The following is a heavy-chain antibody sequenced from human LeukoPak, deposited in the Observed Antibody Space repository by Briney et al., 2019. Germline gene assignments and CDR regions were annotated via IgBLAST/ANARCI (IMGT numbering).Heavy chain of an antibody. CDR3: AKDVSATVAGYFDY. CDR1: GFTFDDYA. D-gene: IGHD6-19*01. CDR2: ISWNSGSI. Sequence: GRSLRLSCAASGFTFDDYAMHWVRQAPGKGLEWVPGISWNSGSIGYADSVKGRFTISRDNAKNSLYLQMNSLRAEDMALYYCAKDVSATVAGYFDYWGQGTLVTVSS. J-gene: IGHJ4*02. V-gene: IGHV3-9*03.